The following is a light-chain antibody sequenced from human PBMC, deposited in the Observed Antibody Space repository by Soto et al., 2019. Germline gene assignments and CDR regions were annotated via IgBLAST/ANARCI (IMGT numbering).Light chain of an antibody. CDR3: CSYAGRYTWV. J-gene: IGLJ3*02. CDR1: SSDVGGHNY. V-gene: IGLV2-11*01. Sequence: QSVLTQPRSVSGSPGQSVTISCTGTSSDVGGHNYVSWYQQHPDKAPKLIIYDINKRPSGVPDRFSASKSGNTASLTRSGLQGEEESDYYCCSYAGRYTWVFGGGTKLTVL. CDR2: DIN.